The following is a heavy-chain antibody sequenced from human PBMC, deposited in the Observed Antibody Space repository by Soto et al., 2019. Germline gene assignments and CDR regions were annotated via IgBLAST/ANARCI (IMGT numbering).Heavy chain of an antibody. CDR3: AKGRSYGYYYYYYMDV. J-gene: IGHJ6*03. D-gene: IGHD5-18*01. Sequence: GGSLRLSCAASGFTFSSHAMSWVRQAPGKGLEWVSAISGSGGSTHYADSVKGRFTISRDNSKNTLYLQMNSLRAEDTAVYYCAKGRSYGYYYYYYMDVWGKGTTVTVSS. V-gene: IGHV3-23*01. CDR1: GFTFSSHA. CDR2: ISGSGGST.